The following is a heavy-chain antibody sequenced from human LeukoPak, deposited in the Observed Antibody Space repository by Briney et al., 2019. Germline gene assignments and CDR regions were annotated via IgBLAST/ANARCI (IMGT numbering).Heavy chain of an antibody. Sequence: PGGSLRLSCVASTSIFTLGDVPVHWVHQPPGKGLEWVGVVSNHGGRVYYSDTVQGRFTISRDNSKNAVYLQMNSLGHEDTALYFCARAHTWIQLWSGDWGQGTMVTVSS. CDR1: TSIFTLGDVP. CDR2: VSNHGGRV. CDR3: ARAHTWIQLWSGD. V-gene: IGHV3-30-3*01. J-gene: IGHJ4*02. D-gene: IGHD5-18*01.